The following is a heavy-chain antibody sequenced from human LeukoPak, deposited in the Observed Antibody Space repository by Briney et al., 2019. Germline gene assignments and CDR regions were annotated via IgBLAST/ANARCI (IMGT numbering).Heavy chain of an antibody. CDR2: SNPNSGGT. D-gene: IGHD3-22*01. V-gene: IGHV1-2*02. CDR3: ARDSNGGYYYDSSGSYYYGMDV. CDR1: GYTFTGYY. Sequence: ASVKVSCKASGYTFTGYYMHWVRQAPGQGLEWMGWSNPNSGGTNYAQKFQGRVTMTRDTSISTAYMELSRLRSDDTAVYYCARDSNGGYYYDSSGSYYYGMDVWGQGTTVTVSS. J-gene: IGHJ6*02.